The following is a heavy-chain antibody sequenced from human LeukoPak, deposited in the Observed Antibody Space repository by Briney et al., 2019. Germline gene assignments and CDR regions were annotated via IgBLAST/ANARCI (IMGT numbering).Heavy chain of an antibody. D-gene: IGHD1-26*01. Sequence: GGSLRLSCAASGFTFSSYAMNWVRQAPGKGLEWVGRIKAKAHGGTIEYAAPGKGRFTISRYDSKNTLYLQMNSLKTEDTAVYYCTTDGVGVEGATYDNWGQGTLVSVSS. V-gene: IGHV3-15*01. CDR2: IKAKAHGGTI. J-gene: IGHJ4*02. CDR1: GFTFSSYA. CDR3: TTDGVGVEGATYDN.